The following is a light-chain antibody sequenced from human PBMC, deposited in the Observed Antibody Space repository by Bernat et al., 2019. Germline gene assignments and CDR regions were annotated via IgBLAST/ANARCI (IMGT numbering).Light chain of an antibody. V-gene: IGKV3-20*01. CDR1: ESVRKSY. CDR3: QQYGTSSYT. CDR2: GAS. J-gene: IGKJ2*01. Sequence: EIVLTQSPGTLSVSPGESATLSCRASESVRKSYLAWYQQIPGQSPRLPMYGASNRATGIPDRFSGSGSGTDFTLTISRVEPEDSAVYYCQQYGTSSYTFGQGTKLQIK.